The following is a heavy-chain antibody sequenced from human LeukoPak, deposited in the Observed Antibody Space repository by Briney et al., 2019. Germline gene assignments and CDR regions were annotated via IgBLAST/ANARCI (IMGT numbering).Heavy chain of an antibody. J-gene: IGHJ6*02. CDR3: ARDLLVGAYYYYYGMDV. CDR2: ISYDGSNK. Sequence: GGSLRLSCAASGFTFSSYAVHWVRQAPGKGLEWVAVISYDGSNKYYADSVKGRFTISRDNSKNTLYLQMNSLRAEDTAVYYRARDLLVGAYYYYYGMDVWGQGTTVTVSS. CDR1: GFTFSSYA. D-gene: IGHD1-26*01. V-gene: IGHV3-30*04.